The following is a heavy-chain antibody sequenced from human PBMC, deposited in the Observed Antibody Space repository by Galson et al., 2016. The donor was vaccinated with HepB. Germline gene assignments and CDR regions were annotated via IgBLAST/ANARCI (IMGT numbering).Heavy chain of an antibody. D-gene: IGHD6-19*01. CDR3: ARYGDEAGWNFHQ. V-gene: IGHV3-43*01. CDR2: ISWDGRST. CDR1: GFTFDDYT. J-gene: IGHJ1*01. Sequence: SLRLSCAASGFTFDDYTMHWVRQAPGKGLEWVSLISWDGRSTYSADSVKGRFTISRDNVEDSLSLQMNSLRSEDTAVYYCARYGDEAGWNFHQWGQGTLVTVSS.